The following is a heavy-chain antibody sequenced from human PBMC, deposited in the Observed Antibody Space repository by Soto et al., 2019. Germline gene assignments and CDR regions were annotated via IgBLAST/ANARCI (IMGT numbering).Heavy chain of an antibody. CDR3: GGRDYGAKGYYFGN. V-gene: IGHV4-39*01. J-gene: IGHJ4*02. D-gene: IGHD4-17*01. CDR1: NGSISSRSSY. CDR2: IYYIGNT. Sequence: QLQLQESGSGLVKPSETLSLTCIVSNGSISSRSSYWGWIRQTPGKGLERSGSIYYIGNTYYNPSLKSRVTISIDTSKTQFSLKMNSVTAADTAVYFCGGRDYGAKGYYFGNWGQGALVTVSS.